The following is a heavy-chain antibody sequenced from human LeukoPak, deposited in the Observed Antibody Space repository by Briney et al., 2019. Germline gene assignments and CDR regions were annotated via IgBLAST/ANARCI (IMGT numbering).Heavy chain of an antibody. CDR1: GFTLSGYE. CDR3: ARVGTWGWAPYRYGMHV. CDR2: IKEGGNVK. J-gene: IGHJ6*02. V-gene: IGHV3-7*01. Sequence: GGSLRLSCAASGFTLSGYEMSWVRQAPGKGLEWVAYIKEGGNVKYDVDSVTGRFTISRDNAKSSLCLQKHSLRGEDTAVDYCARVGTWGWAPYRYGMHVWGHGTTV. D-gene: IGHD7-27*01.